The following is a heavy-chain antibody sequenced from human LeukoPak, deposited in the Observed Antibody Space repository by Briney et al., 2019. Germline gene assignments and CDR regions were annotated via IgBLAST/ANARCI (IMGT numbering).Heavy chain of an antibody. CDR3: ASAPAGGFWSAGYHYYYMDV. D-gene: IGHD3-3*01. CDR2: IIPIFGTA. CDR1: GGTFSSYA. Sequence: ASVKVSCKASGGTFSSYAISWVQQAPGQGLEWMGGIIPIFGTANYAQKFQGRVTITTDESTSTAYMELSSLRSEDTAVYYCASAPAGGFWSAGYHYYYMDVWGKGTTVTVSS. J-gene: IGHJ6*03. V-gene: IGHV1-69*05.